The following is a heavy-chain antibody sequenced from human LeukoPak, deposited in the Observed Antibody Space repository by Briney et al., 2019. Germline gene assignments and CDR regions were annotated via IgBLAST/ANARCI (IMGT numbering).Heavy chain of an antibody. Sequence: SETLSLTCTVSGGSISTSRYYWGWLRQPPGKGLQWIGSIFSTGSTYYNPSLKSRVTISIDTSKNHFSLRLNSVTAADTAVYYCAWGRQLNFFDLWGQGTLVTVSS. J-gene: IGHJ4*02. D-gene: IGHD2-2*01. V-gene: IGHV4-39*07. CDR2: IFSTGST. CDR1: GGSISTSRYY. CDR3: AWGRQLNFFDL.